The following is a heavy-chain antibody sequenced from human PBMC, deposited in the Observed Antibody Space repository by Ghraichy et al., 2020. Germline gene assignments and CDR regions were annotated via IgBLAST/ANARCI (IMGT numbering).Heavy chain of an antibody. CDR2: IYYSGST. D-gene: IGHD2-8*02. CDR3: ARRTGGHFDY. CDR1: GGSISSYY. J-gene: IGHJ4*02. Sequence: SETLSLTCTVSGGSISSYYWSWIRQPPGKGLEWIGYIYYSGSTNYNPSLKSRVTISVDTSKNQFSLKLSSVTAADTAVYYCARRTGGHFDYWGQGTLVTVSS. V-gene: IGHV4-59*08.